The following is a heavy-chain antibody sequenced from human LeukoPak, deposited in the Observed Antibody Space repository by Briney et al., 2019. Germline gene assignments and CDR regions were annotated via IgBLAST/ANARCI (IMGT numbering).Heavy chain of an antibody. J-gene: IGHJ4*02. D-gene: IGHD3-22*01. CDR2: IYSGGST. V-gene: IGHV3-66*01. CDR3: ARDIGNYYDSSDY. CDR1: GFTVSSNY. Sequence: PGGSLRLSCAASGFTVSSNYMSWVRQAPGKGLEWVSVIYSGGSTYYADSVKGRFTISRDNSENTLYLQMNSLRAEDTAVYYCARDIGNYYDSSDYWGQGTLVTVSS.